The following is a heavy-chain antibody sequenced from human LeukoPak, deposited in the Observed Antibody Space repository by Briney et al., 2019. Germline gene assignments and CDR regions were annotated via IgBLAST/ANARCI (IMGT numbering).Heavy chain of an antibody. CDR2: IKSKTDGGTT. CDR3: TTLGHIS. D-gene: IGHD2-21*01. Sequence: KPGRSLRLSCAASGFTFSNAWMSWVRQAPGKGLEWVARIKSKTDGGTTDYAAPVKGRSTISRDDSKNTLYLQMNSLKTEDTAVYYCTTLGHISWGQGILVTVSS. CDR1: GFTFSNAW. V-gene: IGHV3-15*01. J-gene: IGHJ4*02.